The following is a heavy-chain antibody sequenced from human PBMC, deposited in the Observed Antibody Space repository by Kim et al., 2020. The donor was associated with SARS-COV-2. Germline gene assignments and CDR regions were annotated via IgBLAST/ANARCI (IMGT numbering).Heavy chain of an antibody. CDR2: IKSKTDGRTT. V-gene: IGHV3-15*01. D-gene: IGHD2-15*01. J-gene: IGHJ6*01. CDR3: TTEWCSGGSCYPKHYYYYGRDV. Sequence: GGSLRLSCAASGFTFSNAWMSWVRQAPGKGLEWVARIKSKTDGRTTDYAAPVKGRFTISRDDSKNTLYLQMNSLKTEDTAVYYCTTEWCSGGSCYPKHYYYYGRDVGGERPTVPVSS. CDR1: GFTFSNAW.